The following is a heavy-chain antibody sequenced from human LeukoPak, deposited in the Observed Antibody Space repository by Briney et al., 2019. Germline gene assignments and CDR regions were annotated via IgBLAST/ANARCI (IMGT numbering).Heavy chain of an antibody. V-gene: IGHV3-64D*06. D-gene: IGHD5-18*01. CDR2: ISSNGGST. CDR3: ARGSWSTAMDSGVPYYYYGMDV. Sequence: GGSLRLSCSASGFTFSSYAMHWVRQAPGKGLEYVSAISSNGGSTYYADSVKGRFTISRDNSKNTLYLQMSSLRAEDTAVYYCARGSWSTAMDSGVPYYYYGMDVWGQGTTVTVSS. CDR1: GFTFSSYA. J-gene: IGHJ6*02.